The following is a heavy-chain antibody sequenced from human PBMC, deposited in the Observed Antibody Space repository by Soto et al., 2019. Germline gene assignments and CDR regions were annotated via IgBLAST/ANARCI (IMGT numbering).Heavy chain of an antibody. J-gene: IGHJ6*02. CDR1: GYTPTELS. CDR3: ASVSSAIRDYYYYYGMDV. D-gene: IGHD2-2*01. V-gene: IGHV1-24*01. Sequence: ASVKVSCKVSGYTPTELSMHWVRQAPGKGLEWMGGFDPEDGETIYAQKFQGRVTMTEDTSTDTAYMELSSLRSEDTAVYYCASVSSAIRDYYYYYGMDVCGPGTTVTV. CDR2: FDPEDGET.